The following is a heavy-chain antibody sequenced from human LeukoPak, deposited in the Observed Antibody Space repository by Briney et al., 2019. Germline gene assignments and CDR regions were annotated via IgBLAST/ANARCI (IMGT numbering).Heavy chain of an antibody. D-gene: IGHD1-26*01. Sequence: GGSLRLSCAASGFTVSTNYMSWVRQAPGKGLEWVSTFYSGGNRYYADSVRGRFTISRDDSRNTLFLQMNNLRVEDTAMYYCARESGDRPGLPGRWGQGTLVTVSS. CDR2: FYSGGNR. CDR3: ARESGDRPGLPGR. J-gene: IGHJ4*02. CDR1: GFTVSTNY. V-gene: IGHV3-53*01.